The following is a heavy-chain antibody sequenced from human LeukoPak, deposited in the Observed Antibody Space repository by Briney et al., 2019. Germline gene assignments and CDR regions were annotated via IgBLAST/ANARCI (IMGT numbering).Heavy chain of an antibody. CDR3: ATNYGSGSYYILVY. J-gene: IGHJ4*02. V-gene: IGHV4-38-2*01. Sequence: KPSETLSLTCAVSGYSISSGYFWAWIRQPPGKGLEWIGSIYHSGSTYYNPSLKSRVTISLNTTKNQFSLKLSSVTDADTAVYYCATNYGSGSYYILVYWGQGTLVTVSS. D-gene: IGHD3-10*01. CDR1: GYSISSGYF. CDR2: IYHSGST.